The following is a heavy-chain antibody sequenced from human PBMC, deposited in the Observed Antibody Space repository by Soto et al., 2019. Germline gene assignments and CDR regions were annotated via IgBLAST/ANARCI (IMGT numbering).Heavy chain of an antibody. V-gene: IGHV4-4*02. CDR3: ARDYMVRGVMRWFDP. J-gene: IGHJ5*02. D-gene: IGHD3-10*01. CDR2: IYHSGST. CDR1: GGSISSSIW. Sequence: QVQLQESGPGLVKPSGTLSLTCAVSGGSISSSIWWSWVRQPPGKGLEWIGEIYHSGSTNYNPSLKSRVTISVDKSKNQFSMKLSSVTAADTAVYYCARDYMVRGVMRWFDPWGQGTLVTVSS.